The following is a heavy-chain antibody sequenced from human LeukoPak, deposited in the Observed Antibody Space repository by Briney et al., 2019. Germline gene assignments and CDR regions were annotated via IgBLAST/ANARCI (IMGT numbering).Heavy chain of an antibody. Sequence: PGGSLRLSCAAPGFTFSSYGMTWVRQAPGKGLEWVSSISHSDDSTYYADSVKGRFTISRDNSKNTLYLQMNSLRAEDTAVYYCARVPSWKGYMDVWGKGTTVTVSS. J-gene: IGHJ6*03. CDR3: ARVPSWKGYMDV. CDR2: ISHSDDST. CDR1: GFTFSSYG. V-gene: IGHV3-23*01. D-gene: IGHD1-1*01.